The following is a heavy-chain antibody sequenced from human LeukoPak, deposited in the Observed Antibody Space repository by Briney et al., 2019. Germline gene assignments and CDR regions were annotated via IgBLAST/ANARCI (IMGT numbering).Heavy chain of an antibody. Sequence: SETLSLTCTVSGGSISSYYWSWIRQPPGKGLEWIGYIYYSGSTNYNPSLKSRVTISVDTSKNQFSLKLSSVTAADTAVYYCARDPMVRGFDPWGQGTLVTVSS. CDR3: ARDPMVRGFDP. CDR1: GGSISSYY. V-gene: IGHV4-59*12. CDR2: IYYSGST. D-gene: IGHD3-10*01. J-gene: IGHJ5*02.